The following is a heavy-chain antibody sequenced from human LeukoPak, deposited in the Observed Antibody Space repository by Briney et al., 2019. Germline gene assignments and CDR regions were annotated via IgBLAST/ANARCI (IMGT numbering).Heavy chain of an antibody. CDR3: ASDPRWGFRLGELSPYYFDY. J-gene: IGHJ4*02. Sequence: GGSLRLSCAASGFTFSSYAMHWGRQAPGKGLEWVAVISYDVSNKYYADSVKGRFTISRDNSKNTLYLQMNSLSAEDTAVYYCASDPRWGFRLGELSPYYFDYWGQGTLVTVSS. CDR1: GFTFSSYA. CDR2: ISYDVSNK. D-gene: IGHD3-16*02. V-gene: IGHV3-30*04.